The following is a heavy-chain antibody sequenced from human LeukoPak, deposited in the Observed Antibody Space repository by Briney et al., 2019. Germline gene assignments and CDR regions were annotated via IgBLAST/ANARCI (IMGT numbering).Heavy chain of an antibody. CDR2: INHSGST. CDR1: GGSFSGYY. CDR3: ARGLRFLVV. J-gene: IGHJ6*02. D-gene: IGHD3-3*01. Sequence: SETLSLTCAVCGGSFSGYYWSWIRQPPGKGLEWIGEINHSGSTNYNPSLKSRVTISVDTSKNQFSLKLSSVTAADTAVYYCARGLRFLVVWGQGTTVTVSS. V-gene: IGHV4-34*01.